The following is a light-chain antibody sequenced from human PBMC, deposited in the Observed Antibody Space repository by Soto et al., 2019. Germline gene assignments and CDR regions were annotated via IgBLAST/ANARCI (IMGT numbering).Light chain of an antibody. CDR3: QQYNSYSLYT. Sequence: DIQMTQSPSTLSASVGDRVTITCRASQSISSWLAWYQQKPGKAPKLLIYKASSLESGGPSRFSGSGSGTEFTLTIRSLQPDDFATYYCQQYNSYSLYTFGQGTKLEIK. CDR2: KAS. V-gene: IGKV1-5*03. CDR1: QSISSW. J-gene: IGKJ2*01.